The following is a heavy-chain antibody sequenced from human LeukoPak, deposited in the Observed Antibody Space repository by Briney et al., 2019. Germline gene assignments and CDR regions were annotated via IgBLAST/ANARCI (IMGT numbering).Heavy chain of an antibody. J-gene: IGHJ4*02. CDR1: GYTFTGYY. CDR2: INPNSGGT. CDR3: ARVAVAGTMVDY. V-gene: IGHV1-2*02. D-gene: IGHD6-19*01. Sequence: ASVNVSCKASGYTFTGYYMHWVRQAPGQGLEWMGWINPNSGGTNYAQKFQGRVTMTRDTSISTAYMELSRLRSDDTAVYYCARVAVAGTMVDYWGQGTLVTVSS.